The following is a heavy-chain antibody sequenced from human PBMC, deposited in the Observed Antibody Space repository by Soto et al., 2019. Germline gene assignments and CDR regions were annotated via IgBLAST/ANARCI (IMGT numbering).Heavy chain of an antibody. J-gene: IGHJ4*02. CDR1: GGSMRGQH. CDR3: ATDTVGEGGRGY. CDR2: HHSDST. V-gene: IGHV4-59*11. Sequence: QVQLQESGPGLVKPSETLSLTCTVSGGSMRGQHWSWIRQPPGKGLEWIGHHSDSTNYNPPLKSRIHISTDTSKDPFSPKLSSVTAADTAVYYFATDTVGEGGRGYGGQGTLVTVSS. D-gene: IGHD3-16*01.